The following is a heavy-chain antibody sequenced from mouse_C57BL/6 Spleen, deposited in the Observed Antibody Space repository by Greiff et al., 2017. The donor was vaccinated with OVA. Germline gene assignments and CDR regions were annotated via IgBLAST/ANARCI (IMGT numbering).Heavy chain of an antibody. J-gene: IGHJ2*01. V-gene: IGHV1-15*01. CDR1: GYTFTDYE. D-gene: IGHD1-1*02. Sequence: VQLMQSGAELVRPGASVTLSCTASGYTFTDYEMHWVKQTPVQGLEWIAAIDPGSGGTAYTENFKGKAILTADKSSSTAYMQRSSLTSEDSAVYYCTRNDDGGSTDYWGQGTTLTVSS. CDR3: TRNDDGGSTDY. CDR2: IDPGSGGT.